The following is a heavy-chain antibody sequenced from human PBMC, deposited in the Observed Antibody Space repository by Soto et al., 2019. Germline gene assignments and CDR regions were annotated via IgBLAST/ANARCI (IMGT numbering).Heavy chain of an antibody. CDR3: ARASTVTTRGSRNNWFDP. Sequence: QVQLQESGPGLVKPSETLSLTCTVSGGSISSYYWSWIRQPPGKGLEWIGYIYYSGSTNYNPSLMSRVTISVDTSKNQFSLKLSSVTAADTAVYYCARASTVTTRGSRNNWFDPWGQGTLVTVSS. CDR2: IYYSGST. V-gene: IGHV4-59*08. D-gene: IGHD4-17*01. CDR1: GGSISSYY. J-gene: IGHJ5*02.